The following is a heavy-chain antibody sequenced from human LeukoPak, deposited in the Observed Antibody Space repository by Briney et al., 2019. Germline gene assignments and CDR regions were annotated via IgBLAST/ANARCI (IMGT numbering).Heavy chain of an antibody. CDR3: AKDLQQQAYYYFMDV. CDR2: IWYDGSNK. D-gene: IGHD6-13*01. CDR1: RFTFSSYE. V-gene: IGHV3-33*06. Sequence: GGSLRLSCTASRFTFSSYEMNRVRQAPGKGLEWVAVIWYDGSNKYYADSVKGRFTISRDNSKNTLYLQMNSLRAEDTAVYYCAKDLQQQAYYYFMDVWGKGTTVTVSS. J-gene: IGHJ6*03.